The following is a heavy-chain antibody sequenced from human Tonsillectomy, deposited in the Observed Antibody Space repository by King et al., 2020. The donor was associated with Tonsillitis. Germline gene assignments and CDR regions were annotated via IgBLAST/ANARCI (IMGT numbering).Heavy chain of an antibody. CDR3: ARYRRIAAAAPLLY. V-gene: IGHV4-34*01. J-gene: IGHJ4*02. CDR1: GGSFSGYY. CDR2: INHSGST. Sequence: VQLQQWGAGLLKPSETLSLTCAVYGGSFSGYYWSWIRQPPGKGLEWIGEINHSGSTNYNPSLKGRVTISVDTSKNQFSLKLSSVTAADTAVYYCARYRRIAAAAPLLYWGQGTLVTVSS. D-gene: IGHD6-13*01.